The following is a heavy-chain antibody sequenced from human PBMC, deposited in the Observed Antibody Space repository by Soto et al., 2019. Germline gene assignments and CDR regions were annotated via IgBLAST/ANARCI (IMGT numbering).Heavy chain of an antibody. Sequence: QEELVQSGAEVKKPGSSVNVSCRTSEGTFASYSITWLRQAPGQRLEWMGEIIPLMRTVNYAQKFQDRVTITVERSTSTVYMARISLRSDDTAVYYCARDPVDLFGYLDVWGQGTPVTASS. V-gene: IGHV1-69*06. D-gene: IGHD2-21*01. J-gene: IGHJ6*02. CDR1: EGTFASYS. CDR2: IIPLMRTV. CDR3: ARDPVDLFGYLDV.